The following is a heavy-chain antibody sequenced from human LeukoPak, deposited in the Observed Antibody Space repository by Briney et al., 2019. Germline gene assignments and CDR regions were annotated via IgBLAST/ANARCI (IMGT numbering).Heavy chain of an antibody. CDR3: ARDPGYGDYGNRYFDY. CDR1: GFTFSSYR. J-gene: IGHJ4*02. Sequence: GGSLRLSCAASGFTFSSYRMNWVRQAPGKGLEWVSSISSSSSYIYYADSVKGRFTTSRDNAKNSLYLQMNSLRAEDTAVYYCARDPGYGDYGNRYFDYWGQGTLVTVSS. CDR2: ISSSSSYI. D-gene: IGHD4-17*01. V-gene: IGHV3-21*01.